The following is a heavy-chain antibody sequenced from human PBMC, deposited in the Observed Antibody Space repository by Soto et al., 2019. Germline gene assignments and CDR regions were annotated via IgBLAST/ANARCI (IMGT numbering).Heavy chain of an antibody. Sequence: SVKVSCKASGGTFSSYTISWVRQAPGQGLEWMGRIIPILGIANYAQKFQGRVTITADKSTSTAYMELSSLRSEDTAVYYCARETSTSPDYYYMDVWGKGTTVTVSS. J-gene: IGHJ6*03. V-gene: IGHV1-69*02. CDR2: IIPILGIA. CDR1: GGTFSSYT. CDR3: ARETSTSPDYYYMDV. D-gene: IGHD2-2*01.